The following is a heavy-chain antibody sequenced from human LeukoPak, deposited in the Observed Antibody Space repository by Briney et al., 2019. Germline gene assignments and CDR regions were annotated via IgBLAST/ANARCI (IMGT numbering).Heavy chain of an antibody. CDR1: GFSFSSFW. Sequence: GGSLRLSCAASGFSFSSFWMSWVRQAPGKGPEWVAHIKENGDEQYYADSVKGRFTISRDNAQKSLWLQMNSLRVEDTAVYYCARGPGDFDASDIWGQGTMVTVSS. V-gene: IGHV3-7*01. CDR2: IKENGDEQ. J-gene: IGHJ3*02. D-gene: IGHD1-14*01. CDR3: ARGPGDFDASDI.